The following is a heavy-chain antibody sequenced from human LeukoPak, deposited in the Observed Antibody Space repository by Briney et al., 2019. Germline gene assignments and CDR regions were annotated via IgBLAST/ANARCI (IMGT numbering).Heavy chain of an antibody. J-gene: IGHJ4*02. V-gene: IGHV3-48*02. CDR1: GFTLRYYQ. Sequence: GGSLRLSCATSGFTLRYYQMNWVRQAPGKGLEWVSYISDTGSTIAYADSVKGRLTMSRDEAKNSLHLQMNSLRDEDTAVYYCTRRFDSWGQGVLVTVSS. CDR3: TRRFDS. CDR2: ISDTGSTI.